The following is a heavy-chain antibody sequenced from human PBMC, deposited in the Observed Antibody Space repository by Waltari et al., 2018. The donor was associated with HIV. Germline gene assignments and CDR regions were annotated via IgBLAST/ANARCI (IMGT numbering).Heavy chain of an antibody. J-gene: IGHJ6*02. V-gene: IGHV4-30-2*01. CDR1: GGSISSGGYS. Sequence: QLQLQESGSGLVKPSQTLSLTCAVSGGSISSGGYSWTWIRQPPGQGLEWIGYISQSGTTYYNPALQSRVTISLDRSKNQFSLKLRSVTAADTAVYYCARDRLSVTTRGGYYYGLDVWGQGTTVTVSS. CDR3: ARDRLSVTTRGGYYYGLDV. D-gene: IGHD4-17*01. CDR2: ISQSGTT.